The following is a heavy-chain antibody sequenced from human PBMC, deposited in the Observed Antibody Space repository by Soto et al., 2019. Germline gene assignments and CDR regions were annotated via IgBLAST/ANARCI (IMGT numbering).Heavy chain of an antibody. J-gene: IGHJ5*02. Sequence: PSETLSLTCRGSGASVRTNYWSWIRQPAGKGLEWIGRVYATGRSNYNPSLMNRATMSVDTSQNQFSLSLTSLTAADTATYYCARDPLPTESSAPWGRGILVTVSS. CDR3: ARDPLPTESSAP. CDR2: VYATGRS. V-gene: IGHV4-4*07. CDR1: GASVRTNY. D-gene: IGHD3-22*01.